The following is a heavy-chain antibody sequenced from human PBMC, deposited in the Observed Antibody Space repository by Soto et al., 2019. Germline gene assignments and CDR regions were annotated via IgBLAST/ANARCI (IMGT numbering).Heavy chain of an antibody. CDR1: GFTFSSYA. V-gene: IGHV3-48*01. D-gene: IGHD6-13*01. Sequence: GGSLRLSCASSGFTFSSYAMNWVRQAPGKGLEWVSYISSSSSTIYYADSVKGRFTISRDNAKNSLYLQMNSLRAEDTAVYYCARHPERIAQIGWFDPWGQGTLVTVSS. J-gene: IGHJ5*02. CDR3: ARHPERIAQIGWFDP. CDR2: ISSSSSTI.